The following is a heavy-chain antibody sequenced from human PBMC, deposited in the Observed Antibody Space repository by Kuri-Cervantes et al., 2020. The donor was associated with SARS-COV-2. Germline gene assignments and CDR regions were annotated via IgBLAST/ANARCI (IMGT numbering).Heavy chain of an antibody. Sequence: GGSLRLSCAASGFTFSGHWIHWVRQAPGKGLVWVSRINPDGSYTNNADSVKGGFTLSRDNAKNMLFLQMNSLRAEDTAVYYCARDHSSGSFPFDYWGQGTLVTVSS. CDR1: GFTFSGHW. CDR3: ARDHSSGSFPFDY. D-gene: IGHD1-26*01. J-gene: IGHJ4*02. CDR2: INPDGSYT. V-gene: IGHV3-74*01.